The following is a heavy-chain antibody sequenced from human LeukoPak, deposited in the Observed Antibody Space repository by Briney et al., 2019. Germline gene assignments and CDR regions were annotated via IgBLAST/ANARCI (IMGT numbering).Heavy chain of an antibody. CDR2: ISGSGGST. J-gene: IGHJ4*02. V-gene: IGHV3-23*01. CDR1: GFTFSSYA. D-gene: IGHD6-13*01. CDR3: AKDSETYSSSCPED. Sequence: GGSLRLSCAASGFTFSSYAMSWVRQAPGKGLEWVSAISGSGGSTYYADSVKGRFTISRDNSKNTLYLQMNSLRAADTAVYYCAKDSETYSSSCPEDWGQGTLVTVSS.